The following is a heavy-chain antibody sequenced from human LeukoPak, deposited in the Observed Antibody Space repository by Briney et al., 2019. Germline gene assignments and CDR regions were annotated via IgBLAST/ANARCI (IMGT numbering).Heavy chain of an antibody. Sequence: SVKVSCKASGGTFSSYAISWVRQAPGQGLEWMGGIIPIFGTANYAQKFQGRVTITADESTSTAYMELSSLRSEDTAVYYCARGSPPSYCSSTSCYLGSYYYGMDVWGQGTTVTVSS. CDR3: ARGSPPSYCSSTSCYLGSYYYGMDV. CDR1: GGTFSSYA. D-gene: IGHD2-2*01. CDR2: IIPIFGTA. J-gene: IGHJ6*02. V-gene: IGHV1-69*01.